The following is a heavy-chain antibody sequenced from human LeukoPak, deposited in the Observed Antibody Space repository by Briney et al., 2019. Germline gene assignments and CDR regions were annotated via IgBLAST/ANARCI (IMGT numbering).Heavy chain of an antibody. CDR3: ASEDYYDSSGAPDAFDI. J-gene: IGHJ3*02. CDR2: IYSGGST. Sequence: GGSLRLSCAASGFTVSSNYMSWVRQAPGKGLEWVSVIYSGGSTYYADSVKGRFTISRDNSKNTLYLQMNSLRAEDTAVYYCASEDYYDSSGAPDAFDIWGQGTMVTVSS. D-gene: IGHD3-22*01. CDR1: GFTVSSNY. V-gene: IGHV3-53*01.